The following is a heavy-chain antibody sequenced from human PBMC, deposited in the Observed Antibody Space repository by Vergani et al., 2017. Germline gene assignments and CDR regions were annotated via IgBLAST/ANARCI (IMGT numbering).Heavy chain of an antibody. CDR2: ISYDGSYK. D-gene: IGHD2-2*01. CDR3: ARGSRYCTSASCSNLGAFDI. J-gene: IGHJ3*02. CDR1: GFTLGGYA. Sequence: QVQLVESGGGVVQPGRSLRLSCTASGFTLGGYAMHWVRQAPGRGLEWVAVISYDGSYKYYADSVKGRFTISRDNSKNTLYLQMNSLRPEDTAVYYCARGSRYCTSASCSNLGAFDIWGQGSMVTGSA. V-gene: IGHV3-30*04.